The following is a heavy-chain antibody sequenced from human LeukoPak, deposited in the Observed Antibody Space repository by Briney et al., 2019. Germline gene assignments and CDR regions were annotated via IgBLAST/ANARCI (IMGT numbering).Heavy chain of an antibody. CDR3: AREPIQLWLRGAFDI. Sequence: GGSLRLSCAASGFTFSDYYMSWIRQAPGKGLEWVSHISSSSYTNYADSVKGRFTISRDNAKNSLYLQMNSLRAEDTAVYYCAREPIQLWLRGAFDIWGQGTMVTVSS. CDR2: ISSSSYT. CDR1: GFTFSDYY. V-gene: IGHV3-11*05. J-gene: IGHJ3*02. D-gene: IGHD5-18*01.